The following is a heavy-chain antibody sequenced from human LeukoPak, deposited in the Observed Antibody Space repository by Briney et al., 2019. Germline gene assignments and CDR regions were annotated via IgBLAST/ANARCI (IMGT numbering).Heavy chain of an antibody. Sequence: GGSLRLSCAASGFTFSSYAMHWVRQAPGKGLEWVAVISYDGSNKYYADSVKGRFTISRDNSKNTLYLQMNSLRTEDTAVYYCAREPRQQVANPDYWGQGTLVTVSS. D-gene: IGHD6-13*01. CDR3: AREPRQQVANPDY. V-gene: IGHV3-30*04. CDR1: GFTFSSYA. J-gene: IGHJ4*02. CDR2: ISYDGSNK.